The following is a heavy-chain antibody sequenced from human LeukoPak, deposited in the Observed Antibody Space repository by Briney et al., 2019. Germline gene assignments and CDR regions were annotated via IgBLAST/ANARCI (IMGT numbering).Heavy chain of an antibody. CDR2: VRLDGNNV. V-gene: IGHV3-30*02. D-gene: IGHD3-3*01. CDR3: AKATTYYDFWSSSDGPDWVFDY. CDR1: AFTFSSCG. J-gene: IGHJ4*02. Sequence: GGSLRLSCVASAFTFSSCGMQGVRQAPGKGLEWVAFVRLDGNNVYYADSVRGRFTISRDNSKITLYLQMNSLKPEDTGIYYCAKATTYYDFWSSSDGPDWVFDYWGQGTLVTVSS.